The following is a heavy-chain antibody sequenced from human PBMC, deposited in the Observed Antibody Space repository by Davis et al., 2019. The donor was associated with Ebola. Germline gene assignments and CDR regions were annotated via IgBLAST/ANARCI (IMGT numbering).Heavy chain of an antibody. J-gene: IGHJ1*01. Sequence: GGSLRLSCAASGFTFSSYEMNWVRQAPGKGLEWVSYISSSGSTIYYADSVKGRFTISRDNAKNSLYLQMNSLRAEDTAVYYCARHDYYYDSSGYFLSAEYFQHWGQGTLVTVSS. D-gene: IGHD3-22*01. CDR1: GFTFSSYE. CDR2: ISSSGSTI. CDR3: ARHDYYYDSSGYFLSAEYFQH. V-gene: IGHV3-48*03.